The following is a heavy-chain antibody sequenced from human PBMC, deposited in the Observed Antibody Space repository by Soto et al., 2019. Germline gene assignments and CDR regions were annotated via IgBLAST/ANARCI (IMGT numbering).Heavy chain of an antibody. CDR1: GGSISSGGYY. V-gene: IGHV4-31*03. Sequence: PSETLSLTCTVSGGSISSGGYYWSWIRQHPGKGLEWIGYIYYSGSTYYNPSLKSRVTISVDTSKNQFSLKLSSVTAADTAVYYCARGDFWSGFDYWGQGTLVTVSS. J-gene: IGHJ4*02. CDR2: IYYSGST. CDR3: ARGDFWSGFDY. D-gene: IGHD3-3*01.